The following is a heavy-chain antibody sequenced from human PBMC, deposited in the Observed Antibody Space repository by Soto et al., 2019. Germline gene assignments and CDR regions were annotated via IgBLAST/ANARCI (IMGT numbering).Heavy chain of an antibody. CDR3: AKAGRTWLGTSESNY. Sequence: VQLVESGGGVVQSGRSLRLSCAASGLTFSDYAMHWVRQAPGKGLEWVAVVSHDGRNTHYGDSVKGRFTISRDSSKNTVSLSMNSLRAEETALYYCAKAGRTWLGTSESNYWRRGALVTVSS. CDR2: VSHDGRNT. V-gene: IGHV3-30*18. J-gene: IGHJ4*02. D-gene: IGHD6-19*01. CDR1: GLTFSDYA.